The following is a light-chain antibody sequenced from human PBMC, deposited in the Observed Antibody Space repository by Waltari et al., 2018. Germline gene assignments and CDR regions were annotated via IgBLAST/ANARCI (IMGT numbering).Light chain of an antibody. CDR2: AAS. CDR3: QQSYSTPPT. J-gene: IGKJ2*01. V-gene: IGKV1-39*01. CDR1: QSVNTW. Sequence: IQMTQSPSTLSASAGDRVVITCRASQSVNTWLAWYQQRPGNAPKLLIYAASSLQSGVPSRVSGSGSGTDFTLTISSLQPEDFATYYCQQSYSTPPTFGQGTKLEIK.